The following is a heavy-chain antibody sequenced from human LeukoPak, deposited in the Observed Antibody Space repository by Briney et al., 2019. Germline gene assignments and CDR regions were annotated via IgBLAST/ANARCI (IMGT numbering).Heavy chain of an antibody. CDR1: GGTFSSYA. J-gene: IGHJ4*02. V-gene: IGHV1-69*04. CDR2: IIPILGIA. D-gene: IGHD5-12*01. CDR3: ARDSGYAIPYLDT. Sequence: SVNVSCKASGGTFSSYAISWVRQPPGQGLEWMGRIIPILGIANYAQKFQGRVTITADKSTSTAYMELSSLRSEDTAVYYCARDSGYAIPYLDTCGEGRLVTVSS.